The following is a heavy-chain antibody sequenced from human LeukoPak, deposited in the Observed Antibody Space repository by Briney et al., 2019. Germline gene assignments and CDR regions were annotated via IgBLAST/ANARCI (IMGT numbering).Heavy chain of an antibody. Sequence: SETLSLTCTVTGDSISGNYWSWIRQSPEKGLEWIAYIYNSGSPNYNPSLKSRVTMAVDTSKNQFSLKVSSVTAADTAVYYCARAGNNWSFDYWGQGTLVTVSS. CDR2: IYNSGSP. V-gene: IGHV4-59*13. CDR3: ARAGNNWSFDY. J-gene: IGHJ4*02. CDR1: GDSISGNY. D-gene: IGHD1-1*01.